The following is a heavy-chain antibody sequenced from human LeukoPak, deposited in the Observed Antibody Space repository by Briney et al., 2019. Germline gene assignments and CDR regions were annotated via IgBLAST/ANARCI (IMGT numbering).Heavy chain of an antibody. J-gene: IGHJ4*02. V-gene: IGHV4-34*01. CDR3: ARHYSGSYSVLDY. CDR1: GFTFSTYV. D-gene: IGHD1-26*01. Sequence: GSLRLSCAASGFTFSTYVMSWIRQPPGKGLEWIGEINHSGSTNYNPSLKSRVTISVDTSKNQFSLKLSSVTAADTAVYYCARHYSGSYSVLDYWGQGTLVTVSS. CDR2: INHSGST.